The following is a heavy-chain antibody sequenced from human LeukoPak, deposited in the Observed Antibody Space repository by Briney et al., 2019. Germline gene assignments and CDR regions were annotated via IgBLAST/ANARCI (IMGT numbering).Heavy chain of an antibody. D-gene: IGHD3/OR15-3a*01. Sequence: GGSLRLSCAASGFTFSRYWMTWDRQAPGRGLEWVANIEPDGSEKYYVDSVKGRFTISRDNAKNSLYLQMNSLRAEDTAVYYCARDLFGLDALWGRGTLVTVSS. J-gene: IGHJ2*01. CDR3: ARDLFGLDAL. CDR2: IEPDGSEK. V-gene: IGHV3-7*05. CDR1: GFTFSRYW.